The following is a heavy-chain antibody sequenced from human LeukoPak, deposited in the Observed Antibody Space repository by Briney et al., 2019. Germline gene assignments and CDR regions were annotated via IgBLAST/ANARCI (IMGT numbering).Heavy chain of an antibody. Sequence: GASVKVSCKASGYTFTGYYMHWVRQAPGQGLEWMGWINPNSGGTNYAQKFQGRVTMTRDTSISTACMELSRLRSDDTAVYYCARDLSVYYYDSSGYYSGFDPWGQGTLVTVSS. CDR3: ARDLSVYYYDSSGYYSGFDP. CDR1: GYTFTGYY. J-gene: IGHJ5*02. D-gene: IGHD3-22*01. V-gene: IGHV1-2*02. CDR2: INPNSGGT.